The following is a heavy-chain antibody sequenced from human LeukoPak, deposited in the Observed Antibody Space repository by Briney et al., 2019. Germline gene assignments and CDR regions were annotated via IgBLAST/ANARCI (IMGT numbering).Heavy chain of an antibody. Sequence: GGSLRLSCAASGFTFGDYYMNWIRQAPGKGLEWVAVISYDGSNKYYADSVKGRFTISRDNSKNTLYLQMNSLRAEDTAVYYCARDLNDWGQGTLVTVSS. CDR2: ISYDGSNK. V-gene: IGHV3-30-3*01. CDR1: GFTFGDYY. J-gene: IGHJ4*02. CDR3: ARDLND.